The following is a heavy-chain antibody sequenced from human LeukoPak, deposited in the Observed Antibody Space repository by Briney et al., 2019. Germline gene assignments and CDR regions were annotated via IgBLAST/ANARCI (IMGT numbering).Heavy chain of an antibody. CDR3: AKEYSSSWYPGMDV. J-gene: IGHJ6*02. CDR2: ISYDGSNK. V-gene: IGHV3-30*18. D-gene: IGHD6-13*01. Sequence: GRSLRLSCAASGFTFSSYGTHWVRQAPGKGLEWVAVISYDGSNKYYADSVKGRFTISRDNSKNTLYLQMNSLRAEDTAVYYCAKEYSSSWYPGMDVWGQGTTVTVSS. CDR1: GFTFSSYG.